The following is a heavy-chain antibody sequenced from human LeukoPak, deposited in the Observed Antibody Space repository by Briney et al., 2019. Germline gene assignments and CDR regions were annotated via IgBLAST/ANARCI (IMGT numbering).Heavy chain of an antibody. CDR3: ARANALTYGGNPYFDY. D-gene: IGHD4-23*01. Sequence: PSETLSLTCTVSGGSISRYYWSWIRQPPGKGLEWIGYIYHSGSTYYNPSLKSRVTISVDRSKNQFSLKLSSVTAADTVVYYCARANALTYGGNPYFDYWGQGTLVTVSS. CDR1: GGSISRYY. J-gene: IGHJ4*02. CDR2: IYHSGST. V-gene: IGHV4-59*12.